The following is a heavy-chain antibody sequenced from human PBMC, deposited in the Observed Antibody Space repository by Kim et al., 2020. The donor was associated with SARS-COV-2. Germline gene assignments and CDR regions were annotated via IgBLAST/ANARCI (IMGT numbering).Heavy chain of an antibody. J-gene: IGHJ6*02. CDR1: GFTFSNAW. CDR3: TTRLTVTRLRVVDV. V-gene: IGHV3-15*01. D-gene: IGHD4-17*01. Sequence: GGSLRLSCAASGFTFSNAWMSWVRQAPGKGLEWVGRIKSKTDGGTTDYAAPVKGRFTISRDDSKNTLYLQMNSLKTEDTAVYYCTTRLTVTRLRVVDVWGQGTTVTVSS. CDR2: IKSKTDGGTT.